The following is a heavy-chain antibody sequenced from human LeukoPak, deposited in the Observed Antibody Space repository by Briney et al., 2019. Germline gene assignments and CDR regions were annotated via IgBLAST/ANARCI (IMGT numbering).Heavy chain of an antibody. J-gene: IGHJ6*03. D-gene: IGHD2-2*01. CDR2: ISSNGGST. V-gene: IGHV3-64*01. CDR1: GFTFSSYA. Sequence: GGSLRLSCAASGFTFSSYAMHWVRQAPGKGLEYVSAISSNGGSTYYANSVKGRFTISRDNAKNSLYLQMNSLRAEDTAVYYCAREAVVPAANSNYYYYMDVWGKGTTVTVSS. CDR3: AREAVVPAANSNYYYYMDV.